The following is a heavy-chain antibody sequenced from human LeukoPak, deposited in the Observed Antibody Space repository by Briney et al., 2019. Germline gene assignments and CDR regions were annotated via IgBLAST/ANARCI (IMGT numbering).Heavy chain of an antibody. CDR1: GYTFTSYY. Sequence: GASVKVSCKASGYTFTSYYMHWVRQAPGRGLEWMGIINPSGGSTSYAQKFQGRVTMTRDTSTSTVYMELSSLRSEDTAVYYCAIIQPGIAVAGTFFDYWGQGTLVTVSS. D-gene: IGHD6-19*01. CDR2: INPSGGST. J-gene: IGHJ4*02. V-gene: IGHV1-46*01. CDR3: AIIQPGIAVAGTFFDY.